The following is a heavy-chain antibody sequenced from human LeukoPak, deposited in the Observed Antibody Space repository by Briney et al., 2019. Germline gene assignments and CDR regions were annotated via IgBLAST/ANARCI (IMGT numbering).Heavy chain of an antibody. CDR3: AKDHGYSSFDY. CDR2: ISGSGGST. V-gene: IGHV3-23*01. CDR1: VFTLSSYA. Sequence: GGSLRLSCAASVFTLSSYAMSSVRQAPGKGLEWVSAISGSGGSTYYADSVKGRFTISRDNSKNTLYLQMNSLRAEDTAVYYCAKDHGYSSFDYWGQGTLVTVSS. J-gene: IGHJ4*02. D-gene: IGHD6-19*01.